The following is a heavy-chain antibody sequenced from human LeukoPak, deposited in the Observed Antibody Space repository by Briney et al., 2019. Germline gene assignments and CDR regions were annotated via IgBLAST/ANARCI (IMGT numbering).Heavy chain of an antibody. D-gene: IGHD1/OR15-1a*01. V-gene: IGHV1-18*01. CDR1: GYTFTSYG. J-gene: IGHJ4*02. CDR2: ISAYNGNT. Sequence: GASVKVSCKASGYTFTSYGISWVRQAPGQGLEWMGWISAYNGNTNYAQKLQGRVTMTTDTSTSTAYMELRSLRSDDTAVYYCARGVSRYNWNSYFDYWGQGTLVTVSS. CDR3: ARGVSRYNWNSYFDY.